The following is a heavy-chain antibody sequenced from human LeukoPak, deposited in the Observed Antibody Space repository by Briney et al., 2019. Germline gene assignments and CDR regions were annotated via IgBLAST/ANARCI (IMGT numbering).Heavy chain of an antibody. V-gene: IGHV4-39*01. CDR1: GGSISSSSYY. D-gene: IGHD3-3*01. J-gene: IGHJ4*02. CDR3: ARHEASAVYYDFWSGYYSNLFDY. Sequence: SETLSLTCTVSGGSISSSSYYWGWIRQPPGKGLEWIGSIYYSGSTYYNPSLKSRVTISVDTSKNQFSLKLSSVIAADTAVYYCARHEASAVYYDFWSGYYSNLFDYWGQGTLVTVSS. CDR2: IYYSGST.